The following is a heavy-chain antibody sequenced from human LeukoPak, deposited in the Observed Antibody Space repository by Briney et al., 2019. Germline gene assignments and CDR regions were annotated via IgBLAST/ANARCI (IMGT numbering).Heavy chain of an antibody. CDR2: INSDGKST. J-gene: IGHJ4*02. CDR3: VRDMGYYDKV. D-gene: IGHD3-22*01. Sequence: GGSLRLSCAASGFTFSTSWMHWVRQAPGKGLVWVSRINSDGKSTNYADFVKGRFTISRDDAKNTLYLQMNSLRAEDTAVYYCVRDMGYYDKVWGQGTLVTVSS. V-gene: IGHV3-74*01. CDR1: GFTFSTSW.